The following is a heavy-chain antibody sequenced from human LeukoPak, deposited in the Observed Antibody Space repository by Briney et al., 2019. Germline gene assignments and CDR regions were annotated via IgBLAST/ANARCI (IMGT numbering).Heavy chain of an antibody. D-gene: IGHD1-26*01. Sequence: PGGSLRLSCLASGFTFNKYGMHWVRQTPGKGLEWLAAIPYDSFNEDYRDSVKGRLTISRDNSKNTVDLQMDSLRPEDTAVYFCVKGKWEDNHYYYGLDVWGQGTTVSVAS. CDR3: VKGKWEDNHYYYGLDV. V-gene: IGHV3-30*18. J-gene: IGHJ6*02. CDR1: GFTFNKYG. CDR2: IPYDSFNE.